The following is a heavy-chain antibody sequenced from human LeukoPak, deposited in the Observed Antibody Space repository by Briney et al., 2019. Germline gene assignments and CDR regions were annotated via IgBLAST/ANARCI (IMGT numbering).Heavy chain of an antibody. J-gene: IGHJ5*02. CDR1: GYTLTELS. V-gene: IGHV1-24*01. CDR2: FDPEDGET. CDR3: ARTHYYDSSGDNWFDP. Sequence: ASVKVSCKVSGYTLTELSMHWVRQAPGKGLEWMGGFDPEDGETIYAQKFQGRVTMTEDTSTDTAYMELSSLRSEDTAVYYCARTHYYDSSGDNWFDPWGQGTLVTVSS. D-gene: IGHD3-22*01.